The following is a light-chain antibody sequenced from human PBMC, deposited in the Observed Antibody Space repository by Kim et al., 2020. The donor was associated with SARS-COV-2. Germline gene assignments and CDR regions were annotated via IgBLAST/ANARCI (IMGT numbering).Light chain of an antibody. V-gene: IGLV3-1*01. Sequence: SVFPGQTARITCSGDKLGDKYACWYQQKPGQSPVLVIYQDSKRPSGIPERFSGSNSGNTATLTISGTQAMDEADYYCQAWDSSTVVFGGGTQLTVL. CDR1: KLGDKY. J-gene: IGLJ2*01. CDR2: QDS. CDR3: QAWDSSTVV.